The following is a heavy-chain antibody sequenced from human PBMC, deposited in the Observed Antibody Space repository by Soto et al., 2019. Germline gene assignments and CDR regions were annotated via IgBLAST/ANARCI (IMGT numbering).Heavy chain of an antibody. J-gene: IGHJ4*02. D-gene: IGHD3-22*01. CDR1: GFTFSSYA. V-gene: IGHV3-23*01. CDR3: AQGHDSSGYVS. Sequence: EVQLLESGGGLVQPGGSLRLSCAASGFTFSSYAMSWVRQAPGKGLEWVSAISGSGGSTYYADSVKGRFTISRDNSKNTVYLQMNSLRAEGMGVFYCAQGHDSSGYVSWGQGTLVTVSS. CDR2: ISGSGGST.